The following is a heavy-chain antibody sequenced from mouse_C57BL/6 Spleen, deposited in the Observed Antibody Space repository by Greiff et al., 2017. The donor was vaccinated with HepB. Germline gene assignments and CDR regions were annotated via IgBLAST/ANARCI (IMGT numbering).Heavy chain of an antibody. CDR1: GLSLTSYG. J-gene: IGHJ4*01. CDR3: AKRGSSGYYAMDY. V-gene: IGHV2-5*01. CDR2: IWRGGST. D-gene: IGHD3-2*02. Sequence: QVQLQQSGPGLVQPSQSLSITCTVSGLSLTSYGVHWVRQSPGKGLEWLGVIWRGGSTDYNAAFMSRLSITKDNSKSQVFFKMNSLQADDTAIYYCAKRGSSGYYAMDYWGQGTSVTVSS.